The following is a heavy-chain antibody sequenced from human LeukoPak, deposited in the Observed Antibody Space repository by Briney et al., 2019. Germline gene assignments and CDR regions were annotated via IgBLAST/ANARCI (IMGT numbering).Heavy chain of an antibody. Sequence: PGGSLRLSCTASGFTFSTYATHWVRQAPGKGLEYVSGISGNGRSTFYGSSVKGRFTVSRDNSKDTLYLQMGSLRVEDMAVYYCTRDIGRLRGDAFDSWGQGTMVTVSS. D-gene: IGHD2-15*01. CDR2: ISGNGRST. V-gene: IGHV3-64*01. J-gene: IGHJ3*01. CDR1: GFTFSTYA. CDR3: TRDIGRLRGDAFDS.